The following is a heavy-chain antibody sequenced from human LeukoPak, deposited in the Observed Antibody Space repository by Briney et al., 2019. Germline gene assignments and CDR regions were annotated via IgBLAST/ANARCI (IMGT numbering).Heavy chain of an antibody. Sequence: GGSLRLSCAASGFTFSSYAMSWVRQAPGKGLEWVSAISGSGGSTYYADSVKGRFTISRDNSKNTLYLQMNSLRAEDTAVYYCARGTDYGGNPGYFDYWGQGTLVTVSS. CDR2: ISGSGGST. J-gene: IGHJ4*02. D-gene: IGHD4-23*01. CDR1: GFTFSSYA. CDR3: ARGTDYGGNPGYFDY. V-gene: IGHV3-23*01.